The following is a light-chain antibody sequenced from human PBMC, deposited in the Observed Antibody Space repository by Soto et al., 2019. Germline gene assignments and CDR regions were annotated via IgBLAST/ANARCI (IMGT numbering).Light chain of an antibody. Sequence: EIVLTQSPGTLSLSPGESATLSCRASQTFSFTYLAWYQQKPGQAPRLLISDASIRATGIPDRFSGSGSGTDFTLTISRLAPEDFAVYYCQQYVRSPPYTFGQGTKLEIK. V-gene: IGKV3-20*01. CDR3: QQYVRSPPYT. CDR2: DAS. J-gene: IGKJ2*01. CDR1: QTFSFTY.